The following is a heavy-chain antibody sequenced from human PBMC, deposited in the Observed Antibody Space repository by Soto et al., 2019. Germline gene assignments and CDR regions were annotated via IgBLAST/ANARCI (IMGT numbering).Heavy chain of an antibody. V-gene: IGHV3-23*01. CDR1: GFTFSRYS. D-gene: IGHD4-17*01. CDR2: ISGSGGST. CDR3: AKGSPYGDYYYYYGMDV. Sequence: GVWMRFSCAASGFTFSRYSISWVLQDQDKRLEWVSAISGSGGSTYYADSVKGRFTISRDNSKNTLYLQMNSLRAEDTAVYYCAKGSPYGDYYYYYGMDVWGQGTTVTSP. J-gene: IGHJ6*02.